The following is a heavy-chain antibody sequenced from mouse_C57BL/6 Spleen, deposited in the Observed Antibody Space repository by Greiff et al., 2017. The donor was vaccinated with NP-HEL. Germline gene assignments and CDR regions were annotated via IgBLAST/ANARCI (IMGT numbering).Heavy chain of an antibody. CDR1: GYTFTSYW. Sequence: QVQLQQPGAELVRPGSSVKLSCKASGYTFTSYWMHWVKQRPIQGLEWIGNIDPSDSETNYNQKFKDKATLTVDKSSSTAYMQLSSLTSDDSAVYYCARSGAAQATPFAYWGQGTLVTVSA. CDR2: IDPSDSET. J-gene: IGHJ3*01. CDR3: ARSGAAQATPFAY. D-gene: IGHD3-2*02. V-gene: IGHV1-52*01.